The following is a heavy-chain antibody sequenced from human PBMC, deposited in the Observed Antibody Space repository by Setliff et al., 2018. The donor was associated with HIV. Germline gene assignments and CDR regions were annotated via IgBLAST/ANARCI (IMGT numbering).Heavy chain of an antibody. CDR3: ARGTAYYNFWSGYSQDYYYYMDV. J-gene: IGHJ6*03. CDR1: GGSISSYY. Sequence: SETLSLTCTVSGGSISSYYWSWIRQPPGKGLEWIGYINYSGSTNYNPSLQSRVTISVDTSKSQFSLKLSSVTAADTAVYYCARGTAYYNFWSGYSQDYYYYMDVWGKGTTVTVSS. V-gene: IGHV4-59*08. D-gene: IGHD3-3*01. CDR2: INYSGST.